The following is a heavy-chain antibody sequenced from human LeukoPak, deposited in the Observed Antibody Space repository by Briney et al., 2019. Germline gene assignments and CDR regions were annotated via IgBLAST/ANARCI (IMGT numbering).Heavy chain of an antibody. CDR2: IYYSGST. D-gene: IGHD1-26*01. Sequence: SETLSLTCTVSGGSISSYYWSWIRQPPGKGLEWIGYIYYSGSTNYNPSLKSRVTMSVDTSKNQFSLKLSSVTAADTAVYYCARSKEWELPTGFDYWGQGTLVTVSS. CDR3: ARSKEWELPTGFDY. J-gene: IGHJ4*02. V-gene: IGHV4-59*12. CDR1: GGSISSYY.